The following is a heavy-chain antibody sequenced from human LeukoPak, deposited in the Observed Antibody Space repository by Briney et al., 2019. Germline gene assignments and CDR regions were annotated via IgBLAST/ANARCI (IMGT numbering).Heavy chain of an antibody. D-gene: IGHD1-1*01. V-gene: IGHV4-34*01. CDR3: ARGSHWRARFDY. Sequence: PSETLSLTCAVYGGSFSGYYWSWIRQPPGKGLEWIGEIYHSGSTNYNPSLKSRVTISVDKSENQFSLKLSSVTAADTAVYYCARGSHWRARFDYWGQGTLVTVSS. CDR2: IYHSGST. J-gene: IGHJ4*02. CDR1: GGSFSGYY.